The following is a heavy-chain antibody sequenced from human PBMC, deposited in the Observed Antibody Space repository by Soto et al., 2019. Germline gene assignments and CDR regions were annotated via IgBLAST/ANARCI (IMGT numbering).Heavy chain of an antibody. Sequence: PGESLKISCKGSGYSFTSYWISWVRQMPGKGLEWMGRIDPSDSYTNYSPSFQGHVTISADKSISTAYLQWSSLKASDTAMYYCARHPTVTYYYYYYGMDVWGQGTTVTVSS. V-gene: IGHV5-10-1*01. CDR2: IDPSDSYT. J-gene: IGHJ6*02. CDR3: ARHPTVTYYYYYYGMDV. CDR1: GYSFTSYW. D-gene: IGHD4-17*01.